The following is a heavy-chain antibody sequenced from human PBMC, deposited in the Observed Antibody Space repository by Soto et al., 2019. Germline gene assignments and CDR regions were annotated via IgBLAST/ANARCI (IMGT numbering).Heavy chain of an antibody. CDR3: AKDGTGYGGRPYYFDY. CDR1: GFTFSSYA. D-gene: IGHD2-15*01. CDR2: ISGSGGST. V-gene: IGHV3-23*01. J-gene: IGHJ4*02. Sequence: GGSLRLSCAASGFTFSSYAMSWVRQAPGKGLEWVSAISGSGGSTYYADSVKGRFTISRDNSKNTLYLQMNSLRAEDTAVYYCAKDGTGYGGRPYYFDYWGQGTLVTVSS.